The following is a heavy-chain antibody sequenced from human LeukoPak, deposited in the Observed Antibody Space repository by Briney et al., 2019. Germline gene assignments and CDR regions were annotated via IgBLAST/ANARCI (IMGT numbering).Heavy chain of an antibody. Sequence: NPSETLSLTCTVSGGSISSHYWSWIRQPPGKGLEWIGYIYYSGSTNYNPSLKRRVTISVDTSKNQFSLKLSSVTAADTAVYYCARGSRIRYYYYYYMDVWGKGTTVTVSS. CDR1: GGSISSHY. V-gene: IGHV4-59*11. J-gene: IGHJ6*03. CDR3: ARGSRIRYYYYYYMDV. CDR2: IYYSGST. D-gene: IGHD2-21*01.